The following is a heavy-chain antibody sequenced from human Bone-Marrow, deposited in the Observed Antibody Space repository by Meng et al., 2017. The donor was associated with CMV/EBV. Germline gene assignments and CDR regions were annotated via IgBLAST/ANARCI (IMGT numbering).Heavy chain of an antibody. CDR1: GFTVSSNY. CDR3: ARPRGYSYGGLDY. V-gene: IGHV3-53*01. J-gene: IGHJ4*02. Sequence: EVRLAGSGGGVIQPGGFLRLSCAAFGFTVSSNYMSWVRQAPGKGLEWVSVIYSGGSTYYADSVKGRFTISRDNSKNTLYLQMNSLRAEDTAVYYCARPRGYSYGGLDYWGQGTLVTVSS. D-gene: IGHD5-18*01. CDR2: IYSGGST.